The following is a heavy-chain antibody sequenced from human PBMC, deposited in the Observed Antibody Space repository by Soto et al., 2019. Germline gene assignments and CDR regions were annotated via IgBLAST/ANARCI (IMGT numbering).Heavy chain of an antibody. CDR2: IIPIFGTV. V-gene: IGHV1-69*01. CDR3: GQRCSSSDCPRNYHYAMDV. Sequence: QVQLVQSGAEVKKPGSSVKVSCKASGGTFSNYAIIWVRQAPGQGLEWVGGIIPIFGTVNNAQKFQGRVRITAEESTSTAYMELSSLRSADTAVYDCGQRCSSSDCPRNYHYAMDVWGQGTAVTVSS. J-gene: IGHJ6*02. D-gene: IGHD2-2*01. CDR1: GGTFSNYA.